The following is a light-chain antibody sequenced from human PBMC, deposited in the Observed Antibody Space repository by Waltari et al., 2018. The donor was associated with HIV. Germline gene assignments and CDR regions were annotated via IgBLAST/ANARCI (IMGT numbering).Light chain of an antibody. CDR2: GDK. J-gene: IGLJ1*01. CDR1: NSNVGSDV. CDR3: AAWDARLNEYL. Sequence: QSVLTQPHSASGTPGQRVIISCSGSNSNVGSDVVNWYQQLPGTAPKLLIYGDKERPSGVPDRFSGSKYGASASLAISDLQSEDEAEYYCAAWDARLNEYLFGTGTKVTVL. V-gene: IGLV1-44*01.